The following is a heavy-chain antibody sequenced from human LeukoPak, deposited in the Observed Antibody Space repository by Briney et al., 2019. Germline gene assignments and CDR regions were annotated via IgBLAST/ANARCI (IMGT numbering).Heavy chain of an antibody. J-gene: IGHJ4*02. Sequence: ASVKVSCKASGYTFTSYDINWVRQATGQGLEWMGWMNPNSGNTGYAQKFQGRLTMTRNSSITTAYMELSSLRSEDTAVYYCARRHGRCSDGSCYYPDYWGQGTLVTVSS. CDR2: MNPNSGNT. CDR1: GYTFTSYD. D-gene: IGHD2-15*01. V-gene: IGHV1-8*01. CDR3: ARRHGRCSDGSCYYPDY.